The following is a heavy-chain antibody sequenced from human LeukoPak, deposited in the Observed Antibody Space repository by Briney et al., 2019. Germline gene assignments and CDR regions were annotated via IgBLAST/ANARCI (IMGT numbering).Heavy chain of an antibody. D-gene: IGHD3-22*01. CDR1: GYSFTIYW. CDR3: ARHLPPYYYDSSGYYQYYYGMDV. V-gene: IGHV5-51*01. J-gene: IGHJ6*02. Sequence: GESLKISCKGSGYSFTIYWIGWVRQMPGKGLEWMGIIYPGDSDTRYSPSFQGQVTISADKSISTAYLQWSSLKASDTAMYYCARHLPPYYYDSSGYYQYYYGMDVWGQGTTVTVSS. CDR2: IYPGDSDT.